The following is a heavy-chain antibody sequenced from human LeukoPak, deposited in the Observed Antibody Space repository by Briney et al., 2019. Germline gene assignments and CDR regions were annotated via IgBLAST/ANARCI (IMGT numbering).Heavy chain of an antibody. V-gene: IGHV1-46*01. CDR1: GYTFTSYY. J-gene: IGHJ5*02. CDR3: ARDPQGFYCGSTSCYNWFDP. CDR2: INPSGGST. Sequence: GASVKVSCKASGYTFTSYYMHWVRQAPGQGLEWMGIINPSGGSTSYAQKFQGRVTMTRDTSTSTVYMELSSLRSEDTAVYYCARDPQGFYCGSTSCYNWFDPWGQGTLVTVSS. D-gene: IGHD2-2*01.